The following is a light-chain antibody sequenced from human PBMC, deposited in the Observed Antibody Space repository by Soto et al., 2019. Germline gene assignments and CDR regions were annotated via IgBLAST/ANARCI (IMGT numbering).Light chain of an antibody. V-gene: IGKV3-11*01. J-gene: IGKJ5*01. CDR3: QQRSNWPSIT. Sequence: EIVLTQSPATLSLSPVERATLSGMASQSVSSYLAWYQQKPGQAPRLLIYDASNRATGIPARFSGSGSGTDFTLTINSLEPEDFAVYYCQQRSNWPSITFGQGTRLEIK. CDR1: QSVSSY. CDR2: DAS.